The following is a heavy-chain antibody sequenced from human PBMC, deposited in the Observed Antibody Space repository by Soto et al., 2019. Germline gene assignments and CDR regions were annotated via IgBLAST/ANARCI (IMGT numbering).Heavy chain of an antibody. V-gene: IGHV1-18*04. D-gene: IGHD5-12*01. CDR2: ISAYNGNT. CDR1: GYTFTSSG. Sequence: ASVRVSCKASGYTFTSSGISWVMQAPGQGLDWMGWISAYNGNTNYAQKPQGRVTMTTDTSTSTAYMELRSLRSDDTAVYYSARIPSGLRPYDYWGQGTPVTVSS. J-gene: IGHJ4*02. CDR3: ARIPSGLRPYDY.